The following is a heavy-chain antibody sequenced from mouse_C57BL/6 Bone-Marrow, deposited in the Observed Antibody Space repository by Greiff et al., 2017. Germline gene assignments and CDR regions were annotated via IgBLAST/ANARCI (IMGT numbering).Heavy chain of an antibody. CDR3: ASTYDYDEKDFDV. CDR1: GYTFTDYY. Sequence: VQLQQSGPELVKPGASVKISCKASGYTFTDYYMNWVKQSHGKSLEWIGDINPNNGGTSYNQKFKGKATLTVDKSSSTAYMELRSLTSEDSAVYYCASTYDYDEKDFDVWGTGTTVTVSS. V-gene: IGHV1-26*01. D-gene: IGHD2-4*01. CDR2: INPNNGGT. J-gene: IGHJ1*03.